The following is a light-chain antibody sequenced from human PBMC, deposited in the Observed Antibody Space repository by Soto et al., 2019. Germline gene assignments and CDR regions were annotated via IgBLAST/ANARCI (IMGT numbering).Light chain of an antibody. V-gene: IGKV1-27*01. Sequence: DIQMTQSPSSLSASVGDRVAITCRASQDISDYLAWYQQKPGQVPKVLISAASTLQSGVPSRFRGSASGTDFTLTITGLQPDDFATYYFQNYNGPPWTFGQGTKVEI. CDR2: AAS. CDR1: QDISDY. J-gene: IGKJ1*01. CDR3: QNYNGPPWT.